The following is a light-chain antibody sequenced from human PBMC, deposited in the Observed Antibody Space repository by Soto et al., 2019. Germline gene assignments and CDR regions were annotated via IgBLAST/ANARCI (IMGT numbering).Light chain of an antibody. J-gene: IGKJ4*01. CDR1: QGIGSY. V-gene: IGKV1-9*01. Sequence: IQLTQSPSSLSASVGDRVTITCRASQGIGSYLAWYRQEPGKAPELLIYGASTLQSGVPSRFSGSGYGTDFTLTISNLRPEDFATYYCQQLDSYPVTFGGGTKVDSK. CDR3: QQLDSYPVT. CDR2: GAS.